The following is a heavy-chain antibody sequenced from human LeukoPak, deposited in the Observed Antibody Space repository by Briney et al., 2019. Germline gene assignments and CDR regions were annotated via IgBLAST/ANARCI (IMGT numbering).Heavy chain of an antibody. Sequence: SETLSLTCTVSGGSISSGGYYWSWIRQHPGKGLEWIGYIYYSGSTYYNPSLKSRVTISVDTSKNQFSLKLSSVAAADTAVYYCARAECLRKYRYFDLWGRGTLVTVSS. V-gene: IGHV4-31*03. CDR1: GGSISSGGYY. D-gene: IGHD5-12*01. J-gene: IGHJ2*01. CDR3: ARAECLRKYRYFDL. CDR2: IYYSGST.